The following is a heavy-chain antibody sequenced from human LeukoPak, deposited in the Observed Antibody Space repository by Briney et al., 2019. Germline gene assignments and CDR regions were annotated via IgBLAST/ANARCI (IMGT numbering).Heavy chain of an antibody. J-gene: IGHJ4*02. V-gene: IGHV4-34*01. CDR2: INHSGST. CDR1: GGSFSGYY. Sequence: SETLSLTCAVYGGSFSGYYWSWIRQPPGKGLEWIGEINHSGSTNYNPSLKSRVTISVDTSKNQFSLKLSSVTAADTAVYYCARGPRLGPGYFDYWGQGTLVTVSS. D-gene: IGHD3-22*01. CDR3: ARGPRLGPGYFDY.